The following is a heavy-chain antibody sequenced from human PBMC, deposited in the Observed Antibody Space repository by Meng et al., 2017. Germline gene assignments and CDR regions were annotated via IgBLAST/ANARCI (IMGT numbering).Heavy chain of an antibody. V-gene: IGHV3-20*04. J-gene: IGHJ6*02. CDR3: ARDSGYSSSWSYYYGMDV. CDR2: INWNGGST. D-gene: IGHD6-13*01. CDR1: GFTFDDYG. Sequence: GESLKISCAASGFTFDDYGMSWVRQAPGKGLEWVSGINWNGGSTGYADSVKGRFTISRDNAKNSLYLQMNSLRAEDTALYYCARDSGYSSSWSYYYGMDVWGQGNTVNVAS.